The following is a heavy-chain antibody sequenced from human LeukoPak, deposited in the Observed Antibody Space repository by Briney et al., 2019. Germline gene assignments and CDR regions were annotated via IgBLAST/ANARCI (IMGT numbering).Heavy chain of an antibody. CDR2: ISSSGSTQ. CDR1: GFTFSDYY. CDR3: AELGITMIGGV. J-gene: IGHJ6*04. Sequence: GGSLRLSCVPSGFTFSDYYMSWIRQAPGKGLEGVSYISSSGSTQSYANSVKGRFTTSRHKAKNSLYLQMDRLRAEDTAVYYCAELGITMIGGVCGKGTTVTNSS. V-gene: IGHV3-11*04. D-gene: IGHD3-10*02.